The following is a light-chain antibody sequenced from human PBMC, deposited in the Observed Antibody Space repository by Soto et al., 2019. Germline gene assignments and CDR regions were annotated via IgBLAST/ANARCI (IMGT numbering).Light chain of an antibody. V-gene: IGKV1-39*01. CDR2: AAS. Sequence: DIQMTQSPSSLSTSVGDRVTISCRPSQTIANYLNWYQHKPGNAPKLLIYAASSLQTGVPSRFSGGEFGTDFRPTTNSLQPEVFPPYFGNQSNITRSLLGQGTGSRSN. CDR3: NQSNITRSL. CDR1: QTIANY. J-gene: IGKJ2*01.